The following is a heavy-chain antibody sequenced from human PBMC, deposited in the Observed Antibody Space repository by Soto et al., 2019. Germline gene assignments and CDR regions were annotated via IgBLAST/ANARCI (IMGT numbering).Heavy chain of an antibody. Sequence: ASVKVSCKASGYTFTGYYMHWVRQAPGQGLEWMGWINPNSGGTNYAQKFQGWVTMTRDTSISTAYMELSRLRSDDTAVYYCARESLYYSYYYGMDVWGQGTTVTVSS. CDR2: INPNSGGT. CDR1: GYTFTGYY. J-gene: IGHJ6*02. CDR3: ARESLYYSYYYGMDV. V-gene: IGHV1-2*04.